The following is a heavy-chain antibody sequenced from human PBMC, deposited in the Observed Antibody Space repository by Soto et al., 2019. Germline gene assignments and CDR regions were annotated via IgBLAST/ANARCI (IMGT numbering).Heavy chain of an antibody. CDR2: ISSGRSYI. CDR1: GFPFSSYT. CDR3: ARDILSGGAYPDY. D-gene: IGHD3-10*01. Sequence: EVQLVESGGGLVKPGGSLRLSCAASGFPFSSYTMNWVRQAPGKGLEWVSSISSGRSYIYYGTSVKGRFTISRDNAKNSLFLKMNSLRAEDTGVYYCARDILSGGAYPDYWGHGTKGTVSS. J-gene: IGHJ4*01. V-gene: IGHV3-21*01.